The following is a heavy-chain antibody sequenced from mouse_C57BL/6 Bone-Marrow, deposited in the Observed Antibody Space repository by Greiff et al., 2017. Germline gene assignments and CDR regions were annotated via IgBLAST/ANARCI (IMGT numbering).Heavy chain of an antibody. Sequence: EVKVVESGGGLVQPGGSLKLSCAASGFTFSDYGMAWVRQAPRKGPEWVAFISNLAYSIYYAATVTGRFTISRENAKHTLYLEMSSLRSEDTAMYNCARSYYYGSSPAWFAYWGKGTLVTVSA. D-gene: IGHD1-1*01. CDR3: ARSYYYGSSPAWFAY. V-gene: IGHV5-15*01. CDR1: GFTFSDYG. J-gene: IGHJ3*01. CDR2: ISNLAYSI.